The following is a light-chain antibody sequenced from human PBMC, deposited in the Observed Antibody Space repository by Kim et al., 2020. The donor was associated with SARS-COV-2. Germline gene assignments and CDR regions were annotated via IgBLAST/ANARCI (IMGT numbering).Light chain of an antibody. J-gene: IGKJ4*01. CDR1: QGISSY. CDR2: AAS. V-gene: IGKV1-8*01. Sequence: AIRMTQSPPSFSASTGDRVTITCRASQGISSYLAWYQQKPGTAPKLLIYAASTLQSGVPSRFSGSGSGTDFILTISCLQSEDFATYYCQQYYSFPLTFGGGTKGDIK. CDR3: QQYYSFPLT.